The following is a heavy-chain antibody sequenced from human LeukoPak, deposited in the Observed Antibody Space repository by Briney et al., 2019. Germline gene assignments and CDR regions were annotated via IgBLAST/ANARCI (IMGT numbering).Heavy chain of an antibody. CDR2: IYRDGST. CDR3: AGDRTSGWLVADY. Sequence: PGRTLRLSCAASGFTITTNYMSWVRQAPGKGLEWGSLIYRDGSTYYSDSVKGRFTISIHNSTNTPYLQMSSLIPADTPVYIPAGDRTSGWLVADYCGPGTLVTV. V-gene: IGHV3-53*04. CDR1: GFTITTNY. J-gene: IGHJ4*02. D-gene: IGHD6-19*01.